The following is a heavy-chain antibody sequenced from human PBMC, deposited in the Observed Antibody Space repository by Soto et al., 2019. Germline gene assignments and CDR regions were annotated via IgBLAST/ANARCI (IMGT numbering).Heavy chain of an antibody. CDR3: ARELRFLDCIHYYYSVTEF. CDR2: INPSGGST. V-gene: IGHV1-46*01. Sequence: WVRQAKRQGLEWMGIINPSGGSTSYAQKFQGRVTMTRDTSTSTVYMELSSLRSEDTAVYYCARELRFLDCIHYYYSVTEFRGHRTTVPV. J-gene: IGHJ6*02. D-gene: IGHD3-3*01.